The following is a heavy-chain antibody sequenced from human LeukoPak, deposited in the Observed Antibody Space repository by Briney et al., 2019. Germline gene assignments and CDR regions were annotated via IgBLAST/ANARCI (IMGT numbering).Heavy chain of an antibody. CDR1: GYTFTSYY. J-gene: IGHJ4*02. CDR3: ARDPTLNYYDSSGYYDY. D-gene: IGHD3-22*01. Sequence: ASVTVSCKASGYTFTSYYMHWVRQAPGQGLEWMGIINPSGGSTSYAQKFQGRVTMTRDMSTSTVYMELSSLRSEDTAVYYCARDPTLNYYDSSGYYDYWGQGTLVTVSS. V-gene: IGHV1-46*01. CDR2: INPSGGST.